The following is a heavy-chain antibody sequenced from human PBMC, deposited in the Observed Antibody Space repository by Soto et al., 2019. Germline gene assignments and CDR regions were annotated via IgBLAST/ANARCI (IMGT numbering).Heavy chain of an antibody. CDR2: ILYDGSNK. CDR1: GFTFSSYG. J-gene: IGHJ6*02. D-gene: IGHD6-13*01. V-gene: IGHV3-30*18. Sequence: AGGSLRLSCAASGFTFSSYGIHWVRQAPGKGLEWVAVILYDGSNKYYADSVKGRFTISRDNSKNTLYLQMNSLRAEDTAVYYCAKGLAAAGTRNYYYGMDVWGQGTTVTVSS. CDR3: AKGLAAAGTRNYYYGMDV.